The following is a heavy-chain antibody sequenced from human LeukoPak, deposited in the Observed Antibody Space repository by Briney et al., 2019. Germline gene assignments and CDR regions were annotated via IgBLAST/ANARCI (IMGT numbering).Heavy chain of an antibody. CDR2: ISRRGTT. J-gene: IGHJ4*02. CDR1: GGSLSGRY. Sequence: SETLSLTCAVYGGSLSGRYWSWFRQPPGKGLEWIGQISRRGTTSYTPSLKSRVTISVDTSKNQLSLKLSTVTAADTALYYCARHGEYYFDYWGQGTLVTVSS. V-gene: IGHV4-34*01. CDR3: ARHGEYYFDY. D-gene: IGHD3-10*01.